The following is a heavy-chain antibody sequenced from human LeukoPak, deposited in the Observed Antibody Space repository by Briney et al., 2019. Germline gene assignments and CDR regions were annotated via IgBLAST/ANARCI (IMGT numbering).Heavy chain of an antibody. CDR3: ARVSRLLGGSYFDHDAFDI. V-gene: IGHV1-2*02. D-gene: IGHD1-26*01. J-gene: IGHJ3*02. CDR2: INPNSGGT. CDR1: GYTFTGYY. Sequence: ASVKVSCKASGYTFTGYYMHWVRQAPGQGLEWMGWINPNSGGTNYAQKFQGRVTMTRDTSISTAYMELSRLRSDDTAVYYCARVSRLLGGSYFDHDAFDIWGQGTMVTVSS.